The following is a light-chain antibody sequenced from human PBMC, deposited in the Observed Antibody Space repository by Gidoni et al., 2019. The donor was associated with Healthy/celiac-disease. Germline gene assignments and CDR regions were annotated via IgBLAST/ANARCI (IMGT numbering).Light chain of an antibody. CDR2: DNT. CDR1: CSNIGAGYD. CDR3: QSYDSSLSEVV. J-gene: IGLJ2*01. V-gene: IGLV1-40*01. Sequence: QSVLTQPLSVSGAPGQRVTISCPGSCSNIGAGYDVHWYQQLPGTAPKLLIYDNTYRPSGVPDRFSGSRSVTSASLAITGLQAEDEADYYCQSYDSSLSEVVFGGGTKLTVL.